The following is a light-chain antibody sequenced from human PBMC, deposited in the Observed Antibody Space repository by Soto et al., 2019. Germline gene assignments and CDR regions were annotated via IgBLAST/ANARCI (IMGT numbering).Light chain of an antibody. J-gene: IGLJ1*01. V-gene: IGLV2-23*02. CDR2: EVR. Sequence: QSALTQPASVSGSPGQSITISCTGTSSDVGSYNLVSWYQHHPGKAPQLMIYEVRKRPSGVSNLFSGSKSGNTASLTISVLQAEDEDDYYCCSDAGRSTVVFGTGTKLTVL. CDR3: CSDAGRSTVV. CDR1: SSDVGSYNL.